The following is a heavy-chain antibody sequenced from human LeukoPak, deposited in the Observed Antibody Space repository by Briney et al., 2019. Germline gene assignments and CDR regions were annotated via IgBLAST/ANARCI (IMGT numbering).Heavy chain of an antibody. Sequence: PGGSLRLSCVASGFTFSSYWMHWVRQDPRKGLVWVSRINGDGRNINYADSVRGRFTISRDNAKNTLYLQMNSLRAEDTAVYYCATQIDSSGYYYYYYSMDVWGKGTTVTVSS. CDR3: ATQIDSSGYYYYYYSMDV. CDR2: INGDGRNI. V-gene: IGHV3-74*01. J-gene: IGHJ6*03. CDR1: GFTFSSYW. D-gene: IGHD3-22*01.